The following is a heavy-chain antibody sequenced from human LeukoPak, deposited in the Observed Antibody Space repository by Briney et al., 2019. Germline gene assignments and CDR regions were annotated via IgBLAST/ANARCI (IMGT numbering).Heavy chain of an antibody. V-gene: IGHV5-51*01. CDR1: GYSFTSYW. Sequence: GESLKISCKGSGYSFTSYWIGWVRQMPGKGLEWMGIIYPGDSDTRYSPSFQGQVTISADKSISTAYLQWSSLKASDTAMYYCARQITDQAETLVFDYWGQGTLVTVSS. CDR3: ARQITDQAETLVFDY. J-gene: IGHJ4*02. CDR2: IYPGDSDT. D-gene: IGHD5-24*01.